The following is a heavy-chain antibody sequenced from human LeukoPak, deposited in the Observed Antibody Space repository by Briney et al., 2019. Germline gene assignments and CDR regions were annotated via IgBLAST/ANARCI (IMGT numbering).Heavy chain of an antibody. CDR1: GFTFSSYG. J-gene: IGHJ4*02. CDR3: ASPGGSMVRVLAFDY. V-gene: IGHV3-21*01. Sequence: GGSLRLSCEASGFTFSSYGMNWVRQAPGKGLEWVSSISSSSSDTYYADSVKGRFTISRDNAKNSLYLQMNSLRAEDTAVYYCASPGGSMVRVLAFDYWGQGTLVTVSS. CDR2: ISSSSSDT. D-gene: IGHD3-10*01.